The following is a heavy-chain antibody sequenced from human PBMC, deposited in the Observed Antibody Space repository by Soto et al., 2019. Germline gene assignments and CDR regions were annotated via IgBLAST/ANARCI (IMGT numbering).Heavy chain of an antibody. CDR2: IKQDGSEK. J-gene: IGHJ4*02. V-gene: IGHV3-7*01. CDR1: GFTFSNYW. D-gene: IGHD1-20*01. CDR3: ARDHLLTGSTGCLDY. Sequence: GGSLRLSCVASGFTFSNYWMSWVRQAPGKGLEWVANIKQDGSEKYYVDSVKGRFTISRDNAKNSLFLQMNSLRAEDTAVYYCARDHLLTGSTGCLDYWGQGTLVTVSS.